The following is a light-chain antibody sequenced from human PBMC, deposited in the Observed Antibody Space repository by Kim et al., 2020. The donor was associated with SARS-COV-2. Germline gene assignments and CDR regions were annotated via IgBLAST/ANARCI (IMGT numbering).Light chain of an antibody. CDR1: KLGDKY. J-gene: IGLJ1*01. CDR3: QAWDSSTASYV. CDR2: RDS. V-gene: IGLV3-1*01. Sequence: SYELTQPPSVSVSPGQTASITCSGDKLGDKYACWYQQKPGQSPVLVIYRDSKRPSGIPERFSGSNSGNTATLTISGTQAMDEADYYCQAWDSSTASYVFG.